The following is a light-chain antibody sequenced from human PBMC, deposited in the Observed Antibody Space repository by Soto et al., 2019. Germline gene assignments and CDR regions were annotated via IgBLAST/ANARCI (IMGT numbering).Light chain of an antibody. CDR1: QSFSSD. J-gene: IGKJ1*01. Sequence: DIQMTQSPSTLSASVGDRVTITCRASQSFSSDLAWYQQKPGKAPTLLIFDVSNLQSGIPSRFNGSGSGTEFTLSISSLQPDDFGTYYCQQKRAFGQGTKVEIK. CDR2: DVS. CDR3: QQKRA. V-gene: IGKV1-5*01.